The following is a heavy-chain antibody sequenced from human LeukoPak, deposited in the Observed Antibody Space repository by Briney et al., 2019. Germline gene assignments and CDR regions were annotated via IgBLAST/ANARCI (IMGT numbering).Heavy chain of an antibody. D-gene: IGHD2-21*02. V-gene: IGHV3-43*01. CDR1: GFTFDDYT. CDR2: ISWDGGST. CDR3: ARDRGGDRYFDL. J-gene: IGHJ2*01. Sequence: GGSLRLSCAASGFTFDDYTMHWVRQAPGKGLEWVSLISWDGGSTYYADSVKGRFTISRDNSKNSLYLQMNSLRAEDTAVYYCARDRGGDRYFDLWGRGTLVTVSS.